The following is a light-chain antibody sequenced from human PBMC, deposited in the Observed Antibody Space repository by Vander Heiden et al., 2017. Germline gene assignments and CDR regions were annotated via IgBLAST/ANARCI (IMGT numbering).Light chain of an antibody. V-gene: IGKV1-39*01. Sequence: DIQMTQSPSSLSASVGDRVTITCRASQSISSYLNSYQQKPGKAPKLLIYAASSLQSRVPSTLSRSASGTDFTLTISSLHPEDFATYYCQQSEATPWTFGQGTKVELK. CDR1: QSISSY. CDR2: AAS. CDR3: QQSEATPWT. J-gene: IGKJ1*01.